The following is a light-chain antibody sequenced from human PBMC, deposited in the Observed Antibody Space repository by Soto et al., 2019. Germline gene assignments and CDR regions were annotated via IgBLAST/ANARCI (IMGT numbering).Light chain of an antibody. V-gene: IGLV2-11*01. CDR2: DVT. CDR1: GSDIGAYNF. Sequence: QSVLTQPRSVSGSPGQSVTISCTGTGSDIGAYNFVSWYQQHPGKAPKLMIYDVTKRPSGVPDRFSGSKSGNTASLTISGLQAEDEADYYCSSYAGSSVVFGGGTKVTVL. J-gene: IGLJ3*02. CDR3: SSYAGSSVV.